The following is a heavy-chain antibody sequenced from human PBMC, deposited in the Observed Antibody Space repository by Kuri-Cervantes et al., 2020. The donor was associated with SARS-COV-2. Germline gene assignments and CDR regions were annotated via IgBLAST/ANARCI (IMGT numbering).Heavy chain of an antibody. Sequence: SVKVSCKASGGTFSSYAISWVRQAPGQGLEWMGGIIPIFGTANYAQKFQGRVTITADESTSTAYMELSSLRSEDTAVYYCARGGRDRYYYYGMDVWGQGTMVTVSS. D-gene: IGHD3-16*01. J-gene: IGHJ6*02. CDR3: ARGGRDRYYYYGMDV. CDR1: GGTFSSYA. CDR2: IIPIFGTA. V-gene: IGHV1-69*13.